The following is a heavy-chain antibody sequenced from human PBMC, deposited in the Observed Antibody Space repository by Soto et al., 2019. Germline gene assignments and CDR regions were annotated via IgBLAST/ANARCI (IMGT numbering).Heavy chain of an antibody. Sequence: SGPTLVNPTENLTLTCSVSGFSLTDTRMGVSWIGQAPGKALEWLAHIISNDDKSYSTSLKSRLTISKDTSKSQVVLRMTNMDPVDTGRYYCARALFYSDSDGYYFEFDYWGPGTLVTVSS. J-gene: IGHJ4*02. CDR2: IISNDDK. CDR1: GFSLTDTRMG. V-gene: IGHV2-26*01. D-gene: IGHD3-22*01. CDR3: ARALFYSDSDGYYFEFDY.